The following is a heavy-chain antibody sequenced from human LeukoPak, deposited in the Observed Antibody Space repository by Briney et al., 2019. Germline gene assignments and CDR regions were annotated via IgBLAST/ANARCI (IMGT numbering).Heavy chain of an antibody. V-gene: IGHV1-2*02. Sequence: ASVKVSCKASGYTFTDYYMHWVRQAPGQGLEWMGWTNPNSGGTNYVQKFQGRVTMTRDTSISTAYMELSRLRSDDTAMYYCARERYGDYYFDYWGQGTLVTVSS. D-gene: IGHD4-17*01. CDR1: GYTFTDYY. CDR2: TNPNSGGT. CDR3: ARERYGDYYFDY. J-gene: IGHJ4*02.